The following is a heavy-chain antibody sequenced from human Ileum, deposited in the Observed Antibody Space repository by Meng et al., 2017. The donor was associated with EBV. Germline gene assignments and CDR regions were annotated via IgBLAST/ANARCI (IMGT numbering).Heavy chain of an antibody. D-gene: IGHD3-10*01. Sequence: QVQPVQSGPEVTNPGSSVKFSGKSSGSTFSVYGITWVRQAPGQGLEWMGGIIPALGTPKYARKFQDRLTITADKSTSTGYMELHSLTSNDTAVYFCARGTGADYWGQGTLVTVSS. J-gene: IGHJ4*02. CDR3: ARGTGADY. CDR1: GSTFSVYG. V-gene: IGHV1-69*06. CDR2: IIPALGTP.